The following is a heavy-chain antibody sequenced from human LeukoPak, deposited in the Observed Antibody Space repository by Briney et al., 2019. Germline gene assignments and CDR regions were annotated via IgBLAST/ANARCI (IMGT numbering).Heavy chain of an antibody. CDR1: GYTFTSYY. D-gene: IGHD1-26*01. J-gene: IGHJ4*02. V-gene: IGHV1-46*01. CDR2: INPSGGST. Sequence: ASVKVSCKAPGYTFTSYYMHWVRQAPGQGLEWMGIINPSGGSTSYAQKFQGRVTMTRDTSTTTVYMELSSLRSEDTAVYYCAREWELGSFDYWGQGTLVTVSS. CDR3: AREWELGSFDY.